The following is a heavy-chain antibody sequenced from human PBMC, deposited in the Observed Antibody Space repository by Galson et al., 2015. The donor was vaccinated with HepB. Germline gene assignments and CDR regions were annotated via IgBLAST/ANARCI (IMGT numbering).Heavy chain of an antibody. J-gene: IGHJ5*02. CDR3: ASRSSPRTGMGWFDA. V-gene: IGHV6-1*01. Sequence: CAISGDSVSSNTAAWNWIRQSPSRGLEWLGRTYYRSKWYSDYAVSVKSRITIKSDISKNQFSLQLNSVTPEDTAVYYCASRSSPRTGMGWFDAWGQGILVTVSS. CDR2: TYYRSKWYS. CDR1: GDSVSSNTAA. D-gene: IGHD2-8*01.